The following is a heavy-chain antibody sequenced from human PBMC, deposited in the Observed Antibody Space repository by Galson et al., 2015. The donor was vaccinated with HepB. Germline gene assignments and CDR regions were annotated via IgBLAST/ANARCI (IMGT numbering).Heavy chain of an antibody. D-gene: IGHD1-20*01. CDR2: ISSSGDNT. CDR3: AKRSNNLNDRSLDY. J-gene: IGHJ4*02. CDR1: GFTFSSYD. Sequence: SLRLSCAASGFTFSSYDMTWVRQAPGKGLEWVSFISSSGDNTYYADSVKGRLTISRDNSKNTLHLQMNSLRAEDTAIYYCAKRSNNLNDRSLDYWGQGTLVPV. V-gene: IGHV3-23*01.